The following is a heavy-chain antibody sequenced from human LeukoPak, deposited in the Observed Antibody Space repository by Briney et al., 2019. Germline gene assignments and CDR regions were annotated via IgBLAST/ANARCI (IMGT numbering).Heavy chain of an antibody. Sequence: PGGSLRLSCAASGFTVSSNYMSWVRQAPGKGLEWVSVIYSGGSTYYADSVKGRFTISRDNSKNTLYLQMNSLRAEDTAVYYCARELSGYSYGYYFDYWGQGTLVTVSS. D-gene: IGHD5-18*01. CDR3: ARELSGYSYGYYFDY. J-gene: IGHJ4*02. CDR2: IYSGGST. V-gene: IGHV3-53*01. CDR1: GFTVSSNY.